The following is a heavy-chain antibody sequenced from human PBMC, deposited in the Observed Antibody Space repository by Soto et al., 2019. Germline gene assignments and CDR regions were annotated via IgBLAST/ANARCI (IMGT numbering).Heavy chain of an antibody. Sequence: PGGSLRLSCAASGFTFSSYAMHWVRQAPGKGLEWVAVISYDGSNKYYADSVKGRFTISRDNSKNTLYLQMNSLRAEDTAVYYCARDREDILLVPAASIGGANWFDPWGQGT. D-gene: IGHD2-2*01. CDR1: GFTFSSYA. CDR3: ARDREDILLVPAASIGGANWFDP. J-gene: IGHJ5*02. CDR2: ISYDGSNK. V-gene: IGHV3-30-3*01.